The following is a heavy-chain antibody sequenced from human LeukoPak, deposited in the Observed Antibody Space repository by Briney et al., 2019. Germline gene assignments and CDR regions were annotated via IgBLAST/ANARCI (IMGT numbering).Heavy chain of an antibody. V-gene: IGHV3-21*01. CDR2: ISSSSSYI. Sequence: PGGSLRHSCAASGFTFSSYSMNWVRQAPGKGLEWVSSISSSSSYIYYADSVKGRFTISRDNAKNSLYLQMNSLRAEDTAVYYCARDSGAVAGLDYWGQGTLVTVSS. J-gene: IGHJ4*02. CDR3: ARDSGAVAGLDY. D-gene: IGHD6-19*01. CDR1: GFTFSSYS.